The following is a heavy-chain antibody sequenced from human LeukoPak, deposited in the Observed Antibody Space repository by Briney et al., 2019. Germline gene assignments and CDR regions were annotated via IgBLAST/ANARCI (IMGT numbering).Heavy chain of an antibody. V-gene: IGHV4-59*12. CDR1: GGSISNYY. Sequence: SETLSLTCRISGGSISNYYWSWIRQSPGKGLEWIGFAYYGGSTNYNPSLKSRVTISVDTSKNQFSLKLSSVTAADTAVYYCARDPKRSLRTTVNRNWFDPWGQGTLVTVSS. CDR3: ARDPKRSLRTTVNRNWFDP. CDR2: AYYGGST. J-gene: IGHJ5*02. D-gene: IGHD4-17*01.